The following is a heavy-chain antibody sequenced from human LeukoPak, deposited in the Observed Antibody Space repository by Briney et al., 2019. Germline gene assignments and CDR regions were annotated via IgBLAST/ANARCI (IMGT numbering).Heavy chain of an antibody. V-gene: IGHV1-18*01. J-gene: IGHJ4*02. CDR3: ARDWHGSGPGPLFGY. CDR2: VSTYNGDT. CDR1: GYTFTTYG. Sequence: GASVKVSCKTSGYTFTTYGVSWVRQAPGQGLEWMGWVSTYNGDTNYAQKVQGRVTMTTDTSTGTAYMELRSLRSDDTAVYYCARDWHGSGPGPLFGYWGQGTLVTVSS. D-gene: IGHD3-10*01.